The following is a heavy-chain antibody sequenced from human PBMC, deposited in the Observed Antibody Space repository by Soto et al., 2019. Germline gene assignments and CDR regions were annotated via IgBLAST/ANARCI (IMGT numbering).Heavy chain of an antibody. CDR3: ARSYGSGRYHLDV. CDR2: IIPILGIA. V-gene: IGHV1-69*02. Sequence: QVQLVQSGAEVKKPGSSVKVSCKASGGTFSSYTISWVRQAPGQGLEWMGRIIPILGIANYAQKFQGRVTISADKSTSKGHMELRSLRSEEKAGYYCARSYGSGRYHLDVWGKGTTVTVSS. D-gene: IGHD3-10*01. CDR1: GGTFSSYT. J-gene: IGHJ6*04.